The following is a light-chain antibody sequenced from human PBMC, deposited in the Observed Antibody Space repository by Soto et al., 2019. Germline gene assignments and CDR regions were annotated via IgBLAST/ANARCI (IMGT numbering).Light chain of an antibody. CDR3: QQLNSYPVT. V-gene: IGKV1-9*01. Sequence: DIQLTQSPSFLSASVGDRVTITCRASQGISSYLAWYQQKPGKAPKLLIYAASTLQSGVPSRFSGSGSGTEFTLTISSLQPEDFATYYCQQLNSYPVTLGQGTKVEIK. J-gene: IGKJ1*01. CDR2: AAS. CDR1: QGISSY.